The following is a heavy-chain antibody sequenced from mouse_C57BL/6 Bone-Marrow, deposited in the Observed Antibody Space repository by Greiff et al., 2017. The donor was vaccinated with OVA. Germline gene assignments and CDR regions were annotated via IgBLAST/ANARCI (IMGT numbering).Heavy chain of an antibody. J-gene: IGHJ4*01. CDR2: INPNYGTT. CDR3: AIIGGLRGAMDY. CDR1: GYSFTDYN. D-gene: IGHD2-4*01. V-gene: IGHV1-39*01. Sequence: VHVKQSGPELVKPGASVKISCKASGYSFTDYNMNWVKQSNGKSLEWIGVINPNYGTTSYNQKFKGKATLTVDQSSSTAYMQLNSLTSEDSAVYYCAIIGGLRGAMDYWGQGTSVTVSS.